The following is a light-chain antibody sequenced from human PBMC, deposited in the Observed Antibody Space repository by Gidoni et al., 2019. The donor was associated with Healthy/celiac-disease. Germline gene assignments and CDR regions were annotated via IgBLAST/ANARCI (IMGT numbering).Light chain of an antibody. CDR2: LGS. Sequence: DLVMTQSPLSLPVTPGEPASISCRSSQSLLHSNGYNYLDWYLQKPGQSPQLLIYLGSNRASGVPDRFSGSRSGTDFTLKISRVEAEDVGVYYCMQALQTPIFTFGPGTKVDIK. CDR3: MQALQTPIFT. CDR1: QSLLHSNGYNY. J-gene: IGKJ3*01. V-gene: IGKV2-28*01.